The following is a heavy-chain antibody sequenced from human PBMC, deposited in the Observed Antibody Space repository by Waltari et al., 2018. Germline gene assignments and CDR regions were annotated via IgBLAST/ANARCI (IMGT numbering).Heavy chain of an antibody. CDR2: IYYRGST. Sequence: QLQLQESGPGLVKPSETLSLTCTVSGGSISSSSYYWGWIRQPPGKGLEWIGRIYYRGSTYYNPSRKRRVTIAVDTAKNQFSRKLSSVTAADPAVYYCARADTAMVRDDAFDIWGQGTMVTVSS. CDR3: ARADTAMVRDDAFDI. D-gene: IGHD5-18*01. J-gene: IGHJ3*02. V-gene: IGHV4-39*01. CDR1: GGSISSSSYY.